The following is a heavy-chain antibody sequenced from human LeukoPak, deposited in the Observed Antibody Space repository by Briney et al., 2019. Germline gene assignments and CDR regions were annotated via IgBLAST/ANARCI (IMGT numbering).Heavy chain of an antibody. CDR3: ARAQALPGYSSGWLDY. D-gene: IGHD6-19*01. CDR2: INHSGST. CDR1: GGSFSGYY. J-gene: IGHJ4*02. Sequence: SETLSLTCAVYGGSFSGYYWSWIRQPPGKGLEWIGEINHSGSTNYNPSLKSRVTISVDTSKNQFSLKLTSVTAADTAVYYCARAQALPGYSSGWLDYWGQGTLVTVSS. V-gene: IGHV4-34*01.